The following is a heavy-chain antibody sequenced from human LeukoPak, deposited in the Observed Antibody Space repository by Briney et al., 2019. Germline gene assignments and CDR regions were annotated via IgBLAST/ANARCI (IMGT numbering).Heavy chain of an antibody. Sequence: GGSLRLSCAASGFTFSSYGMHWVRQAPGKGLEWVAFIRYDGSNKYYADSVKCRFTISRDNSKNTLYLQMNSLRAEDTAVYYCAREVTMVRGVIGYFDYWGQGTLVTVSS. CDR2: IRYDGSNK. V-gene: IGHV3-30*02. J-gene: IGHJ4*02. CDR1: GFTFSSYG. D-gene: IGHD3-10*01. CDR3: AREVTMVRGVIGYFDY.